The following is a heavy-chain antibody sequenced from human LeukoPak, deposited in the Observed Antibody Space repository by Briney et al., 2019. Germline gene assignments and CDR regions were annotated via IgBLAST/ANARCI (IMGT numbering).Heavy chain of an antibody. CDR3: ARVVRLQSYYYYGMDV. V-gene: IGHV3-23*01. Sequence: GGSLRLSCAASGFTFSSYSMNWVRQAPGKGLEWVSAISGSGGSTYYADSVKGRFTISRDNSKNTLYLQMNSLRAEDTAVYYCARVVRLQSYYYYGMDVWGQGTTVTVSS. J-gene: IGHJ6*02. D-gene: IGHD4-11*01. CDR1: GFTFSSYS. CDR2: ISGSGGST.